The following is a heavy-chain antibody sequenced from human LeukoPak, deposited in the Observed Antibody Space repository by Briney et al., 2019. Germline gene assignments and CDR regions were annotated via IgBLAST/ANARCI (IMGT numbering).Heavy chain of an antibody. V-gene: IGHV4-39*01. J-gene: IGHJ4*02. Sequence: SETLSLTCTVSGGSISSSSYYWGWIRQPPGKGLEWIGSIYYSGSTYYNPSLKSRVTISVDTSKNQFSLKLSSVTAADTAVYYCARGNRFRGVFLRLHYFDYWGQGTLVTVSS. CDR1: GGSISSSSYY. CDR2: IYYSGST. D-gene: IGHD3-10*01. CDR3: ARGNRFRGVFLRLHYFDY.